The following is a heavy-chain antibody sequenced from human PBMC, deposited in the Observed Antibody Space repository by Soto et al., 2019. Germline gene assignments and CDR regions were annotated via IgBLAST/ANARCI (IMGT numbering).Heavy chain of an antibody. J-gene: IGHJ4*02. CDR2: IIPILGIA. CDR1: GGTFSSYT. V-gene: IGHV1-69*08. Sequence: QVQLVQSGAEVKKPGSSVKVSCKASGGTFSSYTISWVRQAPGQGLEWMGRIIPILGIANYAQKFQGRVTITADQSTSTAYMELSSLRSEDTAVYYCAREDYYDSSGYYYVSGDYWGQGTLVTVSS. CDR3: AREDYYDSSGYYYVSGDY. D-gene: IGHD3-22*01.